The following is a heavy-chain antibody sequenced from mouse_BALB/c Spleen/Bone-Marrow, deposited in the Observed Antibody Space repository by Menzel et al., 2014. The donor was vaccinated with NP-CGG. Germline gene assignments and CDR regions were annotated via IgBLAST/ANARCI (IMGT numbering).Heavy chain of an antibody. CDR3: ARGWTARTPSY. V-gene: IGHV1-54*01. Sequence: QVQLQQSGAELVRPGTSVKVSCKASGYAFTSYLIEWIKQRPGQGLEWIGVINPGSGGANYNEKFKGKATLTADKSSSTAYMQISSLTSDDSAVYFCARGWTARTPSYWGQGTALTVSS. CDR1: GYAFTSYL. D-gene: IGHD3-2*01. CDR2: INPGSGGA. J-gene: IGHJ2*01.